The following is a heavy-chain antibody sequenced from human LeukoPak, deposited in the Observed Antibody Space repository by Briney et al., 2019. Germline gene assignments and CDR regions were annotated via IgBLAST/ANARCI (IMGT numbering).Heavy chain of an antibody. Sequence: GGSLRLSCAASGFTLSNAYMSWVRQAPGKGLEWVGRIKNKTIGGTTDYAAPVKGRFTISRDDSKNTLYLQMNSLKTEDTAVYYCTTTIVGVTTWFDPWGQGTLVTVSS. V-gene: IGHV3-15*01. CDR1: GFTLSNAY. D-gene: IGHD1-26*01. CDR3: TTTIVGVTTWFDP. CDR2: IKNKTIGGTT. J-gene: IGHJ5*02.